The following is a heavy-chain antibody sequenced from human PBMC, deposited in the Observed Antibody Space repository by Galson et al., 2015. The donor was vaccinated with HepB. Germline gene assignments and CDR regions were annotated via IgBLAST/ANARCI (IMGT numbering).Heavy chain of an antibody. CDR3: AKDWFNGSGSYPIQNNWFDP. CDR1: GFTFSSYG. V-gene: IGHV3-33*06. Sequence: SLRLSCAASGFTFSSYGMHWVRQAPGKGLEWVAVIWYDGSNKYCADSVKGRFTISRDNSKNTLYLQMNSLRAEDTAVYYCAKDWFNGSGSYPIQNNWFDPWGQGTLVTVSS. J-gene: IGHJ5*02. D-gene: IGHD3-10*01. CDR2: IWYDGSNK.